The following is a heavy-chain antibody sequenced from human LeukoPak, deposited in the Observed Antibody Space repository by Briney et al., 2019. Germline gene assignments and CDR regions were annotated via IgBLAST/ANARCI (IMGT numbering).Heavy chain of an antibody. J-gene: IGHJ4*02. Sequence: ASVKVSCKASGYTFTGYYIHWVRQAPRQGLEWMGWINPNSGDTSYAQRFQGSVTMTRDMSITTAYAELSSLKSDDTAVYYCARGNPTPFDYWGQGTLVTVSS. CDR1: GYTFTGYY. CDR2: INPNSGDT. V-gene: IGHV1-2*02. CDR3: ARGNPTPFDY.